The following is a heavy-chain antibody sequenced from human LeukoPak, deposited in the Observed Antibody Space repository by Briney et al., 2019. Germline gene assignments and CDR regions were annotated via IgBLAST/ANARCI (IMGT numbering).Heavy chain of an antibody. CDR1: GYTFTSYD. D-gene: IGHD6-13*01. CDR3: ARACLYSSSWWRPPYYYYYGMDV. CDR2: MNPNRGNT. Sequence: GASVKVSCKASGYTFTSYDINWVRQATGQGLEWVGWMNPNRGNTGYAQKFQGRVTMTRNTSISTAYMELSSLRSEDTAVYYCARACLYSSSWWRPPYYYYYGMDVWGQGTTVTVSS. J-gene: IGHJ6*02. V-gene: IGHV1-8*01.